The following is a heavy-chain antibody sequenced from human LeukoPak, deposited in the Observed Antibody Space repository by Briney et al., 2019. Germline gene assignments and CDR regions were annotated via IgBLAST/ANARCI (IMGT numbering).Heavy chain of an antibody. J-gene: IGHJ4*02. CDR2: INHSGRT. Sequence: KPSETLSLTCAVSGVSLSGYYWGWIRQTPGKGLEWIGEINHSGRTNYNPSLESRVTMSVDTSKNQLSLKLSSVTAADTAVYYCARDVVAAAGTWDYWGQGTLVTVSS. D-gene: IGHD6-13*01. V-gene: IGHV4-34*01. CDR3: ARDVVAAAGTWDY. CDR1: GVSLSGYY.